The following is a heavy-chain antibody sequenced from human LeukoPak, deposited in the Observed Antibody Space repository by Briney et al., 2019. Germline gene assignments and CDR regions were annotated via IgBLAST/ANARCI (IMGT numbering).Heavy chain of an antibody. Sequence: SETLSLTCAVYGGSFSGYYWSWIRQPPGKGLEWIGEINHSGSTNYNPSLKSRVTISVDTSKNQFSLKLSSVTAADTAVYYCARALIAVAGTNWFDPWGQGTLVTVSS. V-gene: IGHV4-34*09. D-gene: IGHD6-19*01. CDR2: INHSGST. CDR3: ARALIAVAGTNWFDP. J-gene: IGHJ5*02. CDR1: GGSFSGYY.